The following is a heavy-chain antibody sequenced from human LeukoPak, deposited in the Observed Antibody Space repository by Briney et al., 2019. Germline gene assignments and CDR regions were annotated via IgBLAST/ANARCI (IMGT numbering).Heavy chain of an antibody. CDR3: AREGWDYVWGSYRFYYGMDV. Sequence: SGGSLRLSCAASGFTFSSYDMHWVRQATGKGLEWVSAIGTAGDTYYPGSVKGRFTISRENAKNSLYLQMNSLRAGDTAVYYCAREGWDYVWGSYRFYYGMDVWGQGTTVTVSS. CDR2: IGTAGDT. J-gene: IGHJ6*02. V-gene: IGHV3-13*01. CDR1: GFTFSSYD. D-gene: IGHD3-16*02.